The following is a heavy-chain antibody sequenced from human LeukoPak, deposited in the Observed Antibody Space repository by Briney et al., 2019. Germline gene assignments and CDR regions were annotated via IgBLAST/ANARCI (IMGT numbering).Heavy chain of an antibody. V-gene: IGHV3-30-3*01. Sequence: PGRSLRLSCAASGFTFSSYAMHWVRQAPGKGLEWVAVISYDGSNKYYADSVKGRFTISRDNSKNALYLQMNSLRAEDTAVYYCARGGSGTLYYYYGMDVWGQGTTVTVSS. D-gene: IGHD1-1*01. CDR1: GFTFSSYA. J-gene: IGHJ6*02. CDR3: ARGGSGTLYYYYGMDV. CDR2: ISYDGSNK.